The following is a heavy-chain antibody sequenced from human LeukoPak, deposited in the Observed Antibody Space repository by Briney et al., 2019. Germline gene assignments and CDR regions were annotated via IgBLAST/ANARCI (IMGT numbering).Heavy chain of an antibody. CDR2: IIPIFGTA. Sequence: EASVKVSCKASGGTFSSYAISWVRQAPGQGLEWMGGIIPIFGTANYAQKFQGRVTITADESTSTAYMDLSSLRSEDTAVYYCARAVRDFWTSPVDYWGQGTLVTVSS. J-gene: IGHJ4*02. CDR1: GGTFSSYA. D-gene: IGHD3/OR15-3a*01. V-gene: IGHV1-69*13. CDR3: ARAVRDFWTSPVDY.